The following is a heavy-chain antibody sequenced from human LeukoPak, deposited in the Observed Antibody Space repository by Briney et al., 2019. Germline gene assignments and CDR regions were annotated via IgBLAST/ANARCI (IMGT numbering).Heavy chain of an antibody. CDR3: ARQLYYDSSGYYWYFDL. J-gene: IGHJ2*01. CDR1: GGSISSSSYY. CDR2: IYFGGST. D-gene: IGHD3-22*01. V-gene: IGHV4-39*01. Sequence: SETLSLTCTVSGGSISSSSYYWGWIRQPPGKGLEWIGTIYFGGSTYYNPSLRSRVTISVDTSKNQFSLKLRSVTAADTAVYYCARQLYYDSSGYYWYFDLWGRGTLVTVSS.